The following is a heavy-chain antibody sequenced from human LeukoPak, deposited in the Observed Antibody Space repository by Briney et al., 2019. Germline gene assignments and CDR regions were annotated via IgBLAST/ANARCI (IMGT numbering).Heavy chain of an antibody. CDR2: IKSDGSDT. CDR3: ASAMAGDYGMDV. CDR1: GFTFSGYW. D-gene: IGHD6-19*01. J-gene: IGHJ6*02. V-gene: IGHV3-74*01. Sequence: GGSLRLSCGGSGFTFSGYWMHWVRQGPGKGLVWVSRIKSDGSDTSYADSVKGRFTISRDNAKNTLYLQLSSLRADDTAVYYCASAMAGDYGMDVWGQGTTVTVSS.